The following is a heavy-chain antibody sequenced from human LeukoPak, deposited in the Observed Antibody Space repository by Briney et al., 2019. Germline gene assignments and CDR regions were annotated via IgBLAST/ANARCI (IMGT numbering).Heavy chain of an antibody. D-gene: IGHD3-22*01. CDR3: AKDRRGYYDA. V-gene: IGHV3-64*04. Sequence: GGSLRLSCSASGFTFSSYAMHWVRQAPGKGLEYVSAISSNGGSTYYADSVKGRFTISRDNSKNTLYLQMNSLRAEDTAVYYCAKDRRGYYDAWGQGTLVTVSS. CDR1: GFTFSSYA. CDR2: ISSNGGST. J-gene: IGHJ5*02.